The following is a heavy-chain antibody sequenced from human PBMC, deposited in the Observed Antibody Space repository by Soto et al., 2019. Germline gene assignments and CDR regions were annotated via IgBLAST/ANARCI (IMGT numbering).Heavy chain of an antibody. CDR3: ARAAAAFDY. D-gene: IGHD2-2*01. V-gene: IGHV4-30-4*01. CDR1: GGSISSGDYY. CDR2: IYYSGST. J-gene: IGHJ4*02. Sequence: SETLSLTCAFSGGSISSGDYYWSWIRQPPGKGLEWIGYIYYSGSTYYNPSLKSRVTISVDTSKNQFSLKLSSVTAADTAVYYCARAAAAFDYWGQGTLVTVSS.